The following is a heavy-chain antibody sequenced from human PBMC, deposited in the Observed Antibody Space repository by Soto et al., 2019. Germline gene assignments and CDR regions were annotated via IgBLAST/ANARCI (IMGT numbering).Heavy chain of an antibody. V-gene: IGHV3-74*01. D-gene: IGHD3-22*01. CDR3: ERGDGDRYDGNGYLGRH. CDR2: IKSDGSGT. J-gene: IGHJ4*02. CDR1: GFPFSSYW. Sequence: EVQLVESGGGLVQPGESLTLSCAASGFPFSSYWMHWVRQAPGKGLVWFSRIKSDGSGTYYADSVQDRFTISRDNARITLYLQMNRLRVEDTPVYLCERGDGDRYDGNGYLGRHWGQGTLVTVST.